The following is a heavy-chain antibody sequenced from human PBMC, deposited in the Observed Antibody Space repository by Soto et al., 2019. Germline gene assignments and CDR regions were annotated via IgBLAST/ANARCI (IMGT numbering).Heavy chain of an antibody. CDR3: ASLRFLEWSREYFQH. J-gene: IGHJ1*01. D-gene: IGHD3-3*01. V-gene: IGHV4-34*01. CDR1: GGSFSGYY. Sequence: SETLSLTCAVSGGSFSGYYWSWIRQPLGKGLEWIGEINHSGSTNYNPSLKSRVTISVDTSKNQFSLKLSSVTAADTAVYYCASLRFLEWSREYFQHWGQGTLGIVAS. CDR2: INHSGST.